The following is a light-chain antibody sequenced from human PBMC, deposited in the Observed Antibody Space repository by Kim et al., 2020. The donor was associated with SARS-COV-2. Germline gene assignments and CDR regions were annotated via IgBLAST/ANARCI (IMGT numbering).Light chain of an antibody. CDR1: RSDVGGYNY. Sequence: GQSVTISCTGTRSDVGGYNYVSWYQHHPGKAPKLMIFEVSERPSGVPDRFSGSKSGNTASLTVSGLQAEDEADYYCSSYAGKNDVVFGGGTQLTVL. CDR3: SSYAGKNDVV. J-gene: IGLJ3*02. V-gene: IGLV2-8*01. CDR2: EVS.